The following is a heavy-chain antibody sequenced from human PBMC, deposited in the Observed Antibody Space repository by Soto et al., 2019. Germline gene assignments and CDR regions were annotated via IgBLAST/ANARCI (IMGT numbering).Heavy chain of an antibody. CDR2: IDYDGTRK. D-gene: IGHD3-10*01. CDR1: GFTFSAHG. Sequence: QVQLVESGGGVVRPGRSLRLSCVGSGFTFSAHGMHWVRQAPGKPLEWVAGIDYDGTRKYYADSVEGRFTISRDDSQKTLFLQMNSLKDEEPAVYCCATGNCHTRGCFGNWGRGTLVIVSS. V-gene: IGHV3-33*01. CDR3: ATGNCHTRGCFGN. J-gene: IGHJ4*02.